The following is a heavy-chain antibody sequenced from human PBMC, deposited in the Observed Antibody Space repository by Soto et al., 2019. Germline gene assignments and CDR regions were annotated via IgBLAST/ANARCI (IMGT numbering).Heavy chain of an antibody. CDR3: AREFSGRTV. CDR1: GGTFSTYA. J-gene: IGHJ4*02. Sequence: AAVKVSCKASGGTFSTYAISWVRQAPGERPEWLGGITAGGGDTRYSQRFHDRLILTRDTSASTVYMELYSLASGDTAVYYCAREFSGRTVWGQGTLVTVSS. CDR2: ITAGGGDT. V-gene: IGHV1-3*01. D-gene: IGHD4-17*01.